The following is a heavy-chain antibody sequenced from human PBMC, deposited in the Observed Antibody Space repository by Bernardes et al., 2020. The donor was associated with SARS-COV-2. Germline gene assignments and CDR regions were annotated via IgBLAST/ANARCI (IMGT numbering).Heavy chain of an antibody. CDR2: IKQDGSEN. D-gene: IGHD2-2*01. J-gene: IGHJ6*02. V-gene: IGHV3-7*03. Sequence: GGSLRLSCAASGFTFSSYWMSWVRQAPGKGLEWVANIKQDGSENYYVDSVKGRFTISRDNAKNSLYLQMNSLRAEDTAVYYCARDGLAVVPAGTLYYYYYGMDVWGQGTTVTVSS. CDR3: ARDGLAVVPAGTLYYYYYGMDV. CDR1: GFTFSSYW.